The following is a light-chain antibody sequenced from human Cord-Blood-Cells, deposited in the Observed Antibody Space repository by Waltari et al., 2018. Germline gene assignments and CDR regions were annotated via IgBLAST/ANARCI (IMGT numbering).Light chain of an antibody. CDR1: SSDVGGYNY. J-gene: IGLJ2*01. Sequence: QSALTQPASVSGSPGQSITISCTGTSSDVGGYNYVSWYQQHPGKAPKLMIHEVSKRPSGVSKRFSGSKSGNTASLTISVLHAEDDADYYCSSYTSSSTVVFGGGTKLTVL. V-gene: IGLV2-14*01. CDR2: EVS. CDR3: SSYTSSSTVV.